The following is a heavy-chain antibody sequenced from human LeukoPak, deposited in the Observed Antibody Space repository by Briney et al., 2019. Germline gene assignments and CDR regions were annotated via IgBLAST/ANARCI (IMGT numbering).Heavy chain of an antibody. Sequence: PGGSLRLSCAASGFSFTNTWMTWVRQAPGKGLECVANIKTDGSEKYYVDSVRGRFTISRDNAKNSLYLQMNSLRVEDTAIYYCARDLNHDSSGWSQGTLVTVPS. V-gene: IGHV3-7*01. CDR3: ARDLNHDSSG. D-gene: IGHD3-22*01. CDR2: IKTDGSEK. CDR1: GFSFTNTW. J-gene: IGHJ4*02.